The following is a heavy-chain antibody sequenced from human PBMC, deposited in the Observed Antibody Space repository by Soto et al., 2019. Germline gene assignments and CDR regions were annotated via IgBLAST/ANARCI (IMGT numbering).Heavy chain of an antibody. CDR2: ISSNGGST. J-gene: IGHJ6*03. V-gene: IGHV3-64*01. Sequence: GGSLRLSCAASGFTFSTYAMHWVRQAPGKGLEYVSVISSNGGSTYYANSVKGRFTISRDNSKNTLYLQMGSLRAEDMAVYYCARGPTGGYYYYYYMDVWGKGTTVTVSS. CDR3: ARGPTGGYYYYYYMDV. CDR1: GFTFSTYA.